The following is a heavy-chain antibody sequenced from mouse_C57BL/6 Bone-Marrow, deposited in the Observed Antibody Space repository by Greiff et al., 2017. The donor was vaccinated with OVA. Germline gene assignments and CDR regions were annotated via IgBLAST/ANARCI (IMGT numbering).Heavy chain of an antibody. Sequence: ESGPGLVKPSQSLSLTCSVTGYSITSGYYWNWIRQFPGNKLEWMGYISYDGSNNYNPSLKNRISITRDTSKNQLFLKLNSVTTEDTATYSCARPGSSYGAMDYWGQGTSVTVSS. CDR1: GYSITSGYY. CDR2: ISYDGSN. V-gene: IGHV3-6*01. J-gene: IGHJ4*01. CDR3: ARPGSSYGAMDY. D-gene: IGHD1-1*01.